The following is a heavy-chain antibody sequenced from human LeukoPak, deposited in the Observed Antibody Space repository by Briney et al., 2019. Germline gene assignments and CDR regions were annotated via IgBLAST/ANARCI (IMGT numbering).Heavy chain of an antibody. J-gene: IGHJ4*02. Sequence: GGSLRLSCAASGFTFSAYGMTWVRQAPGKGLEWVANIKEDGTEKNYVDSVKGRFTISRDNVKKSLYLEMNSLRVEDTAVYYRARGRWSDYWGQGTQVTVSS. CDR2: IKEDGTEK. V-gene: IGHV3-7*01. CDR1: GFTFSAYG. CDR3: ARGRWSDY. D-gene: IGHD5-24*01.